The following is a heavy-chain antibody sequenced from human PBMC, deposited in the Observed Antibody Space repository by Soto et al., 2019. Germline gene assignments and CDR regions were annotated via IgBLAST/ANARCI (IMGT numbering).Heavy chain of an antibody. V-gene: IGHV5-51*01. CDR2: IYPGDSDT. CDR1: GYSFTSYW. CDR3: ARGNDPRGVAAAVDY. Sequence: GESLKISCKGSGYSFTSYWIGWVRQMPGKGLEWMGIIYPGDSDTRYSPSFQGQVTISADKSISTAYLQWSSLKASDTAMDYWARGNDPRGVAAAVDYWGQGTLVTVSS. J-gene: IGHJ4*02. D-gene: IGHD6-13*01.